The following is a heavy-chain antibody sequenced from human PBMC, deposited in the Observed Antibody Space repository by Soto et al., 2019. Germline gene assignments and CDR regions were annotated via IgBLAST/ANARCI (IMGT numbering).Heavy chain of an antibody. V-gene: IGHV3-23*01. CDR2: LYDVDGS. D-gene: IGHD1-1*01. CDR3: ATWHEREHAFDV. CDR1: GFTFHEYA. Sequence: EVQLIESGGGWVQPGTSLRVSCAASGFTFHEYAMHWVRQAPGKGLEWVSALYDVDGSFYADSVTGRFTTSSDSSKTTVYLQMNDLRPDDTAVYYCATWHEREHAFDVWGQGTTVTISS. J-gene: IGHJ3*01.